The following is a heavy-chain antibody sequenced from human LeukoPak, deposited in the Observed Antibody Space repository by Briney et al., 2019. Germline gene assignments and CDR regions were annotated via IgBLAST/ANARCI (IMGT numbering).Heavy chain of an antibody. CDR1: GYSFTSYW. Sequence: GESLQISCKGSGYSFTSYWIGWVRQMPGKGLEWMGIIYPGDSDTRYSPSFQGQVTISADKSISTAYLQWSSLKASDTAMYYCARVMSGYDNAFDIWGQGTMVTVSS. V-gene: IGHV5-51*01. D-gene: IGHD5-12*01. CDR2: IYPGDSDT. CDR3: ARVMSGYDNAFDI. J-gene: IGHJ3*02.